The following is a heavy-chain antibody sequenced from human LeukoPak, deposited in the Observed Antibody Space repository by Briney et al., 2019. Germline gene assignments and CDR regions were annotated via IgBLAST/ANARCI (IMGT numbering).Heavy chain of an antibody. CDR3: ASGPVPAAYMDV. D-gene: IGHD2-2*01. J-gene: IGHJ6*03. CDR2: ISYDGSNK. V-gene: IGHV3-30-3*01. CDR1: GFTFSSYP. Sequence: GGSLRLSCAASGFTFSSYPMHWVRQAPGLGLQWVAVISYDGSNKYYADSVKGRFTISRDNSKNTLYLQMNSLRPEDTAVYYCASGPVPAAYMDVWGKGTTVTVSS.